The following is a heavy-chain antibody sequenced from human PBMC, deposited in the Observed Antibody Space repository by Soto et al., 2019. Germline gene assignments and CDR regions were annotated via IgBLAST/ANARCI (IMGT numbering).Heavy chain of an antibody. J-gene: IGHJ4*02. CDR1: GGSIRSEDYY. CDR2: ISYSGST. V-gene: IGHV4-30-4*01. Sequence: QVQLQESGPGLVKPSQTLSLTCTVSGGSIRSEDYYWSWIRQPPGKGLEWIGYISYSGSTAYKSYIRNRVIIAVDTAKNPVSLKLNSATAADTAVYYCAGVRIVGSTAFDYWGQGTLVTVSS. D-gene: IGHD1-26*01. CDR3: AGVRIVGSTAFDY.